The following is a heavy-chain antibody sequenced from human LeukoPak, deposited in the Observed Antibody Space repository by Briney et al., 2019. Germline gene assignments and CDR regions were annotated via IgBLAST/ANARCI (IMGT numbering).Heavy chain of an antibody. Sequence: GGSLRLSCAASGFTFSNYWMNWVRRAPGKGLEWVANIKQDGREKYYVDSVKGRFAISRDNSKNTLYLQMNSLRAEDTAVYYCAKPTRGSGSFLIDFWGQGTLVTVSS. CDR1: GFTFSNYW. D-gene: IGHD1-26*01. CDR2: IKQDGREK. CDR3: AKPTRGSGSFLIDF. V-gene: IGHV3-7*01. J-gene: IGHJ4*02.